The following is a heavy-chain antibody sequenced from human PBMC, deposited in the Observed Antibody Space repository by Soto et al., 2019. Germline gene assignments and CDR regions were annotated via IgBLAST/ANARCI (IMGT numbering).Heavy chain of an antibody. D-gene: IGHD2-15*01. V-gene: IGHV4-61*08. J-gene: IGHJ4*02. Sequence: SESLSLTCTVSGDSISSYGYYGNWNRQHPGKELEWIGYIYYSGSTNYSPSLKSRVTISVDTSENQFSLKLSSVTAADTAVYYCATGGYCSGGTCYTRSDYWGQGTLVTVSS. CDR2: IYYSGST. CDR1: GDSISSYGYY. CDR3: ATGGYCSGGTCYTRSDY.